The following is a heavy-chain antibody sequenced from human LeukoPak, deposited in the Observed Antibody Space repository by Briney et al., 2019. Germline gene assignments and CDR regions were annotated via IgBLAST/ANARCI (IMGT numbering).Heavy chain of an antibody. J-gene: IGHJ4*02. CDR1: GFTFSSYA. Sequence: PGKSLRLSCAASGFTFSSYAFHWVRQAPGKGLEWVAVISYDGSQYYYGDSVKGRFTISRDNSRNTLDLQLNSLTADDTAVYYCARDAYLRGVPDGFFDYWGQGALVTVSS. D-gene: IGHD3-10*02. V-gene: IGHV3-30*04. CDR2: ISYDGSQY. CDR3: ARDAYLRGVPDGFFDY.